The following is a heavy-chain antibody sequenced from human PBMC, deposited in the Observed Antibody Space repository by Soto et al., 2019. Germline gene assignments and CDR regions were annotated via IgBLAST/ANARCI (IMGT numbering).Heavy chain of an antibody. CDR3: ARAIPYYDYIWGSRSPTFDY. J-gene: IGHJ4*02. CDR2: IYYSGST. V-gene: IGHV4-31*03. D-gene: IGHD3-16*01. Sequence: SETLSLTCTVSGGSISSGGYYWSWIRQHPGKGLEWIGYIYYSGSTYYNPSLKSRVTISVDTSKNQFSLKLSSVTAADTAVYYCARAIPYYDYIWGSRSPTFDYWGQGTLVTVSS. CDR1: GGSISSGGYY.